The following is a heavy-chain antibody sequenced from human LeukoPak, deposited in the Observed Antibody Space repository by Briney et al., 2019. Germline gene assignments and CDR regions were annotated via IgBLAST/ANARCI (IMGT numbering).Heavy chain of an antibody. CDR2: ISYDGSDK. V-gene: IGHV3-30-3*01. CDR1: GFTFSSYA. J-gene: IGHJ4*02. D-gene: IGHD6-19*01. Sequence: GRSLRLSCAASGFTFSSYAMHWVRQAPGKGLEWVAVISYDGSDKYYADSVKGRFTISRDNSKNTLYLQMNSLRAEDTAVYYCARSETVAGSVFDYWGQGTLVTVSS. CDR3: ARSETVAGSVFDY.